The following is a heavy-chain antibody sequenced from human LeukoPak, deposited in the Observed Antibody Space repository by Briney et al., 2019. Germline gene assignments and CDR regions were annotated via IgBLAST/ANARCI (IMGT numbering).Heavy chain of an antibody. D-gene: IGHD1-26*01. CDR2: IYPGDSDA. Sequence: GESLKISCKGSGYSFTSYWIGWVRQMPGKGLKWMGIIYPGDSDARYSPSFQGQVTISADKSVSTAYLQWSSLKASDTAMYYCARRRDLCGSYYPFDYWGREPWSPSPQ. J-gene: IGHJ4*02. V-gene: IGHV5-51*01. CDR3: ARRRDLCGSYYPFDY. CDR1: GYSFTSYW.